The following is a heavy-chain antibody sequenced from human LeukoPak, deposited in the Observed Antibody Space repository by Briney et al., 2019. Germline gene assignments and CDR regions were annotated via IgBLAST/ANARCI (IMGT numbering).Heavy chain of an antibody. V-gene: IGHV1-18*01. CDR1: GYTFTSYG. Sequence: GASVKVSCKASGYTFTSYGISWVRQAPGQGLEWMGWISAYNGNTNYAQKLQGRVTMTTDTSTSTAYMELRSLRSDDTAVYYCARDRGGYDLPDHFDYWGQGTLVTVSS. D-gene: IGHD5-12*01. CDR3: ARDRGGYDLPDHFDY. CDR2: ISAYNGNT. J-gene: IGHJ4*02.